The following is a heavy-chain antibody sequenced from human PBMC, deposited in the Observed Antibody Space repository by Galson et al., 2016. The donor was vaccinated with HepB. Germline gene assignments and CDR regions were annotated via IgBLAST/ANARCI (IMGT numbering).Heavy chain of an antibody. CDR3: ARASEDCGGDCSAFDALDI. D-gene: IGHD2-21*02. Sequence: SLRLSCAASGFSFGTYAMHWVRQAPGKGLESVSAISSSGSGTHYGSSVKGRFTISRDNSKNTLYLQLGSLRAEDMAVYYCARASEDCGGDCSAFDALDIWGQGTMVTVSS. CDR2: ISSSGSGT. CDR1: GFSFGTYA. J-gene: IGHJ3*02. V-gene: IGHV3-64*01.